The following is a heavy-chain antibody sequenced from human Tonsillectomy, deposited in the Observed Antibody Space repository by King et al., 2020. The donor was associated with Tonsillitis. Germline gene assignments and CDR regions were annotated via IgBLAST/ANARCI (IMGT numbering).Heavy chain of an antibody. D-gene: IGHD3-10*01. CDR3: ARDEPTYYYGSGSYYKTTLDV. Sequence: VQLVESGGGLVQPGGSRRLSCAASGFTFSSYSMNWVRQSPGKGLEWVSYISSSSSTIYYADSVKGRFTIPRYNAKNSLYLQMNSLRDEDTPVYYCARDEPTYYYGSGSYYKTTLDVWGQGTTVTVSS. J-gene: IGHJ6*02. CDR2: ISSSSSTI. CDR1: GFTFSSYS. V-gene: IGHV3-48*02.